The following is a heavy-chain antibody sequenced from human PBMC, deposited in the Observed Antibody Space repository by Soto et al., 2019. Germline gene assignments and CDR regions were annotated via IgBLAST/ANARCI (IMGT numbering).Heavy chain of an antibody. CDR2: ISSSGSTI. Sequence: QVQLVESGGGLVKPGGSLRLSCAASGFTFSDYYMSWIRQAPGKGLEWVSYISSSGSTIYYADSMKGRFTISRDNAKNALYLQMKSLRAEDTAWYYCARGPYNYVWGSDPPHFDYWGQGTLVTVSS. CDR3: ARGPYNYVWGSDPPHFDY. CDR1: GFTFSDYY. J-gene: IGHJ4*02. V-gene: IGHV3-11*01. D-gene: IGHD3-16*02.